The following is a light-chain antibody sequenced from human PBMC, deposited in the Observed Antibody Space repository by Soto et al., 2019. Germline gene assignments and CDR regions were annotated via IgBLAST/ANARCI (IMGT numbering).Light chain of an antibody. J-gene: IGLJ2*01. CDR3: QSYDNSLNGPVV. CDR2: GNN. V-gene: IGLV1-40*01. Sequence: QSVLTQPPSVSGAPGQRVTISCTGSSSNIGAGYDVHWYQQLPGTAPKILIFGNNNRPSGVPDRFSGSKSGTSASLAITGLQADDEGHYYCQSYDNSLNGPVVFGGGTKLTVL. CDR1: SSNIGAGYD.